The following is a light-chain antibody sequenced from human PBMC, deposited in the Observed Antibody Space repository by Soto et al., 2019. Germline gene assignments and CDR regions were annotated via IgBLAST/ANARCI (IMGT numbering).Light chain of an antibody. CDR2: SAS. V-gene: IGKV1-27*01. J-gene: IGKJ5*01. CDR1: QDISVY. Sequence: DIPMTQSPSSLSASVGDRVTITCRASQDISVYLAWYQQKPGKVPKLLIYSASTLQSGDPSRFSGSGSGTDFTLTICSLQPEDVATYYCQKFNTAPLPFGQGTGLEI. CDR3: QKFNTAPLP.